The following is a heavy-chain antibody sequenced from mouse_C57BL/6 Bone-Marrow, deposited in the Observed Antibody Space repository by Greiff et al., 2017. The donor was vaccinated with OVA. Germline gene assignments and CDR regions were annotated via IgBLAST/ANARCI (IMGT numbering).Heavy chain of an antibody. D-gene: IGHD2-5*01. V-gene: IGHV1-64*01. J-gene: IGHJ4*01. CDR1: GYTFTSYW. CDR2: IHPNSGST. Sequence: VQLQQPGAELVKPGASVKLSCKASGYTFTSYWLHWVKQRPGQGLEWIGMIHPNSGSTNYNEKFKSKATLTVDKSSSTAYMQLSSLTSEDSAVYYCGSYYSNSYAMDYWGQGTSVTVSS. CDR3: GSYYSNSYAMDY.